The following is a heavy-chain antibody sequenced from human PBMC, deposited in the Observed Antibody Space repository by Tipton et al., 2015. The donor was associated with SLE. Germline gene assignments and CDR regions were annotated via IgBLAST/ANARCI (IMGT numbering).Heavy chain of an antibody. D-gene: IGHD5-24*01. CDR1: GSSISDGYY. CDR3: ARHRWRWNDAFDI. CDR2: IFHSGYT. V-gene: IGHV4-38-2*01. J-gene: IGHJ3*02. Sequence: LRLSCGVSGSSISDGYYWGWIRQPPGKGLEWIGSIFHSGYTHYNPSLKSRISTSVDRAKNQFSLNLTSVTAADTAVYYCARHRWRWNDAFDIWGQGTMVTVSS.